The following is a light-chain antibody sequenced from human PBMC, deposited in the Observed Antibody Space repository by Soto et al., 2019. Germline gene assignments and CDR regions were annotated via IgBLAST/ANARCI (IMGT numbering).Light chain of an antibody. CDR2: DVS. V-gene: IGLV2-14*01. Sequence: QSALTQPASVSGSPGQSITISCTGTSSDVGGYNYVSWYQQHPGKAPKLMIYDVSNRPSGVSDRFSGSKSGNTASLTISGLQAEDEADYYCGSYASGSSEVFGTGTQLTVL. J-gene: IGLJ1*01. CDR1: SSDVGGYNY. CDR3: GSYASGSSEV.